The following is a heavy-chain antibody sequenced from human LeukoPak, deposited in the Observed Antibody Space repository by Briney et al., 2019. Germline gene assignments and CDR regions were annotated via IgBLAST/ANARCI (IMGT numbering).Heavy chain of an antibody. CDR3: ARGLSSSWTRYYYYYMDV. CDR2: IYYSGST. CDR1: GGSISSYY. D-gene: IGHD6-13*01. Sequence: SETLSLTCTVSGGSISSYYWSWIRQPPGKGLEWIGYIYYSGSTNYNPSLKSRVTISVDTSKNQFSLKLSSVTAADTAVYYCARGLSSSWTRYYYYYMDVWGKGTTVTVSS. J-gene: IGHJ6*03. V-gene: IGHV4-59*01.